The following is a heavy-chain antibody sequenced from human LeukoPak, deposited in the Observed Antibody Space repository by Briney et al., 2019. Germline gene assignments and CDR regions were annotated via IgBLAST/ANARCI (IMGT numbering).Heavy chain of an antibody. CDR3: ARLFCGGDCFSVDYFYNYGTDV. CDR2: INWNGGSP. Sequence: PGGSLRLSCAASGFTFDDYAMSWVRQAPGKGLEWVSGINWNGGSPGYADSVKGRFTISRDNAKNSLFLQMNSLRAEDSALYYCARLFCGGDCFSVDYFYNYGTDVWGQGTTVTVSS. CDR1: GFTFDDYA. J-gene: IGHJ6*02. V-gene: IGHV3-20*04. D-gene: IGHD2-21*02.